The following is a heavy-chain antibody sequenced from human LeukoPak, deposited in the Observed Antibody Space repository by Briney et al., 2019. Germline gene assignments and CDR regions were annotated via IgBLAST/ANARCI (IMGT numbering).Heavy chain of an antibody. CDR1: GFTFSSYG. J-gene: IGHJ3*02. Sequence: HSGGSLRLSCAASGFTFSSYGMHWVRQAPGKGLEWVAVIWYDGSNKYYADSVKGRFTISRDNSKNTLYLQMNSLRAEDTAVYYCARSNVLLPGGAFDIWGQGTMVTVSS. CDR2: IWYDGSNK. D-gene: IGHD3-10*01. CDR3: ARSNVLLPGGAFDI. V-gene: IGHV3-33*01.